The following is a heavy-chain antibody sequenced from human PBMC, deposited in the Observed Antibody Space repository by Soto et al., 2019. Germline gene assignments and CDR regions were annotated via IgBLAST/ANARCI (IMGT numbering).Heavy chain of an antibody. D-gene: IGHD3-22*01. CDR2: ISAYDGTT. Sequence: ACGKVDFEGSGYNFTQFGVSWVRQAPGQGLEWIGWISAYDGTTNYAQKFQGRVTMTTDTSTSTAFMELRSLRSDDTAVYYCGRVYYDSSRYYLFSGYWGQGTVVTVSS. J-gene: IGHJ4*02. CDR1: GYNFTQFG. CDR3: GRVYYDSSRYYLFSGY. V-gene: IGHV1-18*01.